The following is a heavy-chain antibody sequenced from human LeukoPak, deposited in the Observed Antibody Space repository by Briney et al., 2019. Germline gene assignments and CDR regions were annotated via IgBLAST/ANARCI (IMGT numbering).Heavy chain of an antibody. Sequence: PGGSLRLSCAASGFTFSSYSMNWVRQAPGKGLEWVSSISSSSSYIYYADSVKGRFTISRDNAKNSLYLQMNSLRAEDTAVYYCARACGGDCYSDAFDIWGRGTMVTVSS. V-gene: IGHV3-21*01. CDR3: ARACGGDCYSDAFDI. CDR2: ISSSSSYI. J-gene: IGHJ3*02. CDR1: GFTFSSYS. D-gene: IGHD2-21*02.